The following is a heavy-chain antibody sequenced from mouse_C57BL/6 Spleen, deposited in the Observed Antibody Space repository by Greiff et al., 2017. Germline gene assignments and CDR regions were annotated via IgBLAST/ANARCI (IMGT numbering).Heavy chain of an antibody. V-gene: IGHV5-4*01. CDR1: GFTFSSYA. CDR3: ARDLITTVGGFDY. Sequence: EVKLMESGGGLVKPGGSLKLSCAASGFTFSSYAMSWVRQTPEKRLEWVATISDGGSYTYYPDNVKGRFTISRDNAKNNLYLQMSHLKSEDTAMYYCARDLITTVGGFDYWGQGTTLTVSS. CDR2: ISDGGSYT. D-gene: IGHD1-1*01. J-gene: IGHJ2*01.